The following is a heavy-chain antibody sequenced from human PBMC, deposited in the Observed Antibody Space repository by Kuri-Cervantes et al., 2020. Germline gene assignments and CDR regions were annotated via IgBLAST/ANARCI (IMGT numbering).Heavy chain of an antibody. V-gene: IGHV4-39*07. D-gene: IGHD6-19*01. CDR3: ARDSRYSSGWYLGTY. CDR2: IYHSGST. CDR1: GGSISRSSYH. Sequence: SETLSLTCTVSGGSISRSSYHWGWIRQPPGKGLEWIGSIYHSGSTYYNPSFKSRVTISVDTSKNQFSLKLTSVTAADTAVYYCARDSRYSSGWYLGTYWGQGTLVTVSS. J-gene: IGHJ4*02.